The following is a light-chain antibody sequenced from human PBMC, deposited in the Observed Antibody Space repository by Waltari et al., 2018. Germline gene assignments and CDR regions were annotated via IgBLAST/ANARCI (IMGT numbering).Light chain of an antibody. Sequence: EIVMTQSPATLSVFPGERATLSCRASQSIRSNLAWYQLKPGQAPRLLIYGASTSATGIPARFSGSGSGTEFTLTISSLQSEDFAVYFCQQYDNWLGTFGQGTKVEIK. J-gene: IGKJ1*01. CDR1: QSIRSN. CDR3: QQYDNWLGT. V-gene: IGKV3-15*01. CDR2: GAS.